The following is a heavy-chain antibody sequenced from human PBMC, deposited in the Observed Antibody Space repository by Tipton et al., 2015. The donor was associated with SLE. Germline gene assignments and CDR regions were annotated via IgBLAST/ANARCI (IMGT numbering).Heavy chain of an antibody. D-gene: IGHD3-10*01. J-gene: IGHJ4*02. Sequence: TLSLTCTVSGGSISSYYWSWIRQPPGKGLEWIGYIYYSGSTNYNPSLKSRVTISVDTSKNQLSLKLSSVTAADTAVYYCARDSIIFRGVGGFDYWGQGTLVTVSS. V-gene: IGHV4-59*12. CDR1: GGSISSYY. CDR3: ARDSIIFRGVGGFDY. CDR2: IYYSGST.